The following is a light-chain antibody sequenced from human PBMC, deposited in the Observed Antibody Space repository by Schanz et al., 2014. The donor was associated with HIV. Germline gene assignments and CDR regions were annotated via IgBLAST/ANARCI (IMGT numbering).Light chain of an antibody. J-gene: IGLJ2*01. CDR3: QSYDSSLSAYVL. CDR2: GNT. V-gene: IGLV1-40*01. Sequence: QSVLTQPPSVSGAPGQRVTISCTGSSSNIGAGYDVHWYQQLPGTAPKLLIHGNTNRPSGVPARFSASRSGTSASLAITGLQAEDEADYYCQSYDSSLSAYVLFGGGTKLTVL. CDR1: SSNIGAGYD.